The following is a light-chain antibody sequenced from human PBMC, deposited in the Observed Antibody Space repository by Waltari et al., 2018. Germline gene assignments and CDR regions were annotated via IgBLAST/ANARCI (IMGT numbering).Light chain of an antibody. CDR3: QQRSNWPFT. CDR1: QGVSSY. CDR2: DAS. Sequence: EIVLTQSPATLSLSPGERATLSFRASQGVSSYLAWYQQKPGQAPRLLIYDASNRATGIPARFSGSGPGTDFTLTISSLEPEDFAVYYCQQRSNWPFTFGGGTKVEIK. V-gene: IGKV3D-11*01. J-gene: IGKJ4*01.